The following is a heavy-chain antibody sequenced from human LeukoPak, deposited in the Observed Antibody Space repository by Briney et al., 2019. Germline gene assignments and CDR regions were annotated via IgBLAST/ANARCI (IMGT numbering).Heavy chain of an antibody. Sequence: ASVKVSCKASGYTFTSYDINWVRQATGQGLEWMGWMNPNSGNTGYAQKFQGRVTMTRNTSISTAYMELSSLRSEDTAVYYCAPSGGDEYCSSTSCYPGHELDPWGQGTLVTVSS. CDR3: APSGGDEYCSSTSCYPGHELDP. V-gene: IGHV1-8*01. D-gene: IGHD2-2*01. CDR2: MNPNSGNT. CDR1: GYTFTSYD. J-gene: IGHJ5*02.